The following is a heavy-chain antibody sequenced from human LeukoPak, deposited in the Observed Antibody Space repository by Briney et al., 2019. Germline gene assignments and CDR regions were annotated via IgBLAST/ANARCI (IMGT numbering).Heavy chain of an antibody. CDR2: IYSGGGT. J-gene: IGHJ4*02. V-gene: IGHV3-53*01. CDR3: ARASGYSPTFDY. CDR1: GFSVSSNY. Sequence: PGESLTLPCAASGFSVSSNYMSWVRQAPGKGLEWVSVIYSGGGTYYADSVKGRLTISRDNSKNTLYLQMNSLRAEDTAVYYCARASGYSPTFDYWGQGNLVTVSS. D-gene: IGHD3-3*01.